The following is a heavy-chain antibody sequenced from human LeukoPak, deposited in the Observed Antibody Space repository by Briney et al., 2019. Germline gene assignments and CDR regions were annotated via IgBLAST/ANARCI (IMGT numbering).Heavy chain of an antibody. D-gene: IGHD4-23*01. V-gene: IGHV4-30-2*01. CDR2: IYHSGST. CDR3: ARGSYGGNPDFDY. Sequence: TLSLTCAVPGGSISSGGYCWSWIRHPPGTGLEWIGYIYHSGSTNYDPSLKSRVTISVDTSKNQFSLKLSSVAAAYTAVYYCARGSYGGNPDFDYWGQGTLVTVSS. CDR1: GGSISSGGYC. J-gene: IGHJ4*02.